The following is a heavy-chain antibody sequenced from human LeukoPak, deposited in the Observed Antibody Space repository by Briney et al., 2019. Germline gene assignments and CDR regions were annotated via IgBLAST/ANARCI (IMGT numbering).Heavy chain of an antibody. Sequence: TSETLSLTCAVYGYSISGGCYWGWIRQPPGKGLEWIGSIYHSGSAYYNPSLKSRVTISADTSKNQFSLGLSSVTAADTAVYYCARHYQTVNYYFDFWGQGTLVTVSS. D-gene: IGHD1-7*01. CDR3: ARHYQTVNYYFDF. CDR2: IYHSGSA. J-gene: IGHJ4*02. V-gene: IGHV4-38-2*01. CDR1: GYSISGGCY.